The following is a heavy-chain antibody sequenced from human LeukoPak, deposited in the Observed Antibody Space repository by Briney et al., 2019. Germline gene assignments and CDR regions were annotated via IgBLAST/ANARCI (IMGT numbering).Heavy chain of an antibody. CDR3: ARDSLPTDYGDYDRNTEPFPYDAFDI. Sequence: GASVKVSCKASGGTFSSYAISWVRQAPGQGLEWMGRIIPILGIANYAQKFQGRVTITADKSTSTAYMELSSLRSEDTAVYYCARDSLPTDYGDYDRNTEPFPYDAFDIWGQGTMVTVSS. CDR2: IIPILGIA. V-gene: IGHV1-69*04. D-gene: IGHD4-17*01. J-gene: IGHJ3*02. CDR1: GGTFSSYA.